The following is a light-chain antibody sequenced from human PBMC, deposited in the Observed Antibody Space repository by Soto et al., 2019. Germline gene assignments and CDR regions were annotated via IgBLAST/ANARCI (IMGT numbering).Light chain of an antibody. V-gene: IGKV1-39*01. Sequence: DIQMTQSPSSLSASVGDRVTITCRASQSISSYLNWYQQKPGKAPKLLIYAASSLQSGVPLRFSGSRSGTDFPLTISSLQPEDFATYHCQHSYSTPFTFGQGVKLEIK. CDR1: QSISSY. CDR3: QHSYSTPFT. CDR2: AAS. J-gene: IGKJ2*01.